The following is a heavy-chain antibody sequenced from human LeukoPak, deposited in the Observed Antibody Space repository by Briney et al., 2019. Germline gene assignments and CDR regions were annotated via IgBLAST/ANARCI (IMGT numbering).Heavy chain of an antibody. CDR1: GYTFTSYG. D-gene: IGHD5-24*01. CDR2: ISAYNGNT. CDR3: ARDRDGYNYRTEFDY. Sequence: ASVTVSCKASGYTFTSYGISWVRQAPGQGLEWMGWISAYNGNTNYAQKLQGRVTMTTDTSTSTAYMELRSLRSDDTAVYYCARDRDGYNYRTEFDYWGQGTLVTVSS. V-gene: IGHV1-18*01. J-gene: IGHJ4*02.